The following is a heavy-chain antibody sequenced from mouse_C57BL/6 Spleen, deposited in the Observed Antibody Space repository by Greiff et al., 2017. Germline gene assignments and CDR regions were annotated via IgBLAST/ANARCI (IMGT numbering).Heavy chain of an antibody. CDR2: INPGSGGT. CDR1: GYAFTNYL. V-gene: IGHV1-54*01. Sequence: VQLQQSGAELVRPGTSVKVSCKASGYAFTNYLIEWVKQRPGQGLEWIGVINPGSGGTNYNEKFKGKATLTADKSSSTAYMQLSSLTSEDSAVYFCARRERPYYNAMDYWGQGTSVTVSS. D-gene: IGHD2-12*01. CDR3: ARRERPYYNAMDY. J-gene: IGHJ4*01.